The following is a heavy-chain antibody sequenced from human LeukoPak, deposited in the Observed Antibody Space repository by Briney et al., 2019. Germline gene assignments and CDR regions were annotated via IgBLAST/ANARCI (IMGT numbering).Heavy chain of an antibody. D-gene: IGHD2-2*01. CDR3: ARGPKGLPANY. J-gene: IGHJ4*02. V-gene: IGHV4-34*01. CDR2: INHSGST. Sequence: SETLSLTCTVSGGSISSYYWSWIRQPPGKGLEWIGEINHSGSTNYNPSLKSRVTISVDTSKNQFSLKLSSVTAADTAVYYRARGPKGLPANYWGQGTLVTVSS. CDR1: GGSISSYY.